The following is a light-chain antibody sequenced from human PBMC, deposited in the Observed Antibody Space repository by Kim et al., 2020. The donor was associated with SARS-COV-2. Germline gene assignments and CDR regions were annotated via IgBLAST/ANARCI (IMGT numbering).Light chain of an antibody. CDR1: ALPKQY. CDR3: QSADSSGTYVV. Sequence: PGQTARITCSGDALPKQYAYWYQQKPGQAPVLVIYKDSERPAGIPERFSGSSSGTTVTLTISGVQAEDEADYYCQSADSSGTYVVIGGGTQLTVL. J-gene: IGLJ2*01. V-gene: IGLV3-25*03. CDR2: KDS.